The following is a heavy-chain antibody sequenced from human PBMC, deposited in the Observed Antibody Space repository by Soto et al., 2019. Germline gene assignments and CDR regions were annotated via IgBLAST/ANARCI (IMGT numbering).Heavy chain of an antibody. J-gene: IGHJ6*02. CDR2: INHSGST. CDR1: GGSFSGYY. V-gene: IGHV4-34*01. CDR3: ATTAPLWFGELLSKGYYYYGMDV. Sequence: QVQLQQWGAGLLKPSETLSLTCAVYGGSFSGYYWSWIRQPPGKGLEWIGEINHSGSTNYNPSLTSRVTISVDTSKNQFSLKLSSVTAADTAVYYCATTAPLWFGELLSKGYYYYGMDVWGQGTTVTVSS. D-gene: IGHD3-10*01.